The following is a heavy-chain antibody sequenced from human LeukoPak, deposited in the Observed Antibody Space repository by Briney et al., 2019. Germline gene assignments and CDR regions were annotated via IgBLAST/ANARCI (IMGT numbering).Heavy chain of an antibody. Sequence: SETLSLTCTVSGGSISSYYWSWIRQPPGKGLEWIGEINHSGSTNYNPSLKSRVTISVDTPKNQFSLKLSSVPAAHTAVYYCARGRSIVDIVATISLGFDYWGQGTLVTVSS. CDR1: GGSISSYY. J-gene: IGHJ4*02. V-gene: IGHV4-34*01. D-gene: IGHD5-12*01. CDR2: INHSGST. CDR3: ARGRSIVDIVATISLGFDY.